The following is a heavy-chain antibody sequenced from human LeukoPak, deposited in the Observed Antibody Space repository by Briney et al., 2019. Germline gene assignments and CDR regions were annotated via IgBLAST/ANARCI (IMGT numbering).Heavy chain of an antibody. CDR1: GLTFRTTW. CDR3: ATARNFRFEY. CDR2: MNGEGTTI. D-gene: IGHD1-7*01. V-gene: IGHV3-74*01. Sequence: GGSLRLPCATSGLTFRTTWMHWVRQAPGKGLMWVSRMNGEGTTIDYADSVKGRFTVSRDYAKNTLFLQMNNLRTEDTALYFCATARNFRFEYWGQGSLVIVSA. J-gene: IGHJ4*02.